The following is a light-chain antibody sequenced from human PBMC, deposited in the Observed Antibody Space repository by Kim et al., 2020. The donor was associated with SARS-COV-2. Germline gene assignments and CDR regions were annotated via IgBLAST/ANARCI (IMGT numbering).Light chain of an antibody. Sequence: DIQMTQSPSSLSASVGDRVTITCRASQSISNYLHWYQQKPGKAPKLLIYTASSLQSGVPSRFTGSGSETDFTLTISSLQPEDFATYYCQQTYSASRTFGQGTKVDIK. V-gene: IGKV1-39*01. CDR3: QQTYSASRT. CDR2: TAS. J-gene: IGKJ1*01. CDR1: QSISNY.